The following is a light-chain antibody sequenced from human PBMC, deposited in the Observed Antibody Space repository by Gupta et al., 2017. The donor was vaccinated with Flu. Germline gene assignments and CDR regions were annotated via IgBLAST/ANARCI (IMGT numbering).Light chain of an antibody. J-gene: IGKJ1*01. CDR2: DAS. Sequence: ELVLTQSPATLSVSPGERVTLPCRASQSISRYLNWYQQKPGQAPRLLTYDASNRETGIPARFSGSGSGTDFTLIISSLEAEDFGVYYCQQRDDTAGTFGQGTKVEIE. CDR1: QSISRY. V-gene: IGKV3-11*01. CDR3: QQRDDTAGT.